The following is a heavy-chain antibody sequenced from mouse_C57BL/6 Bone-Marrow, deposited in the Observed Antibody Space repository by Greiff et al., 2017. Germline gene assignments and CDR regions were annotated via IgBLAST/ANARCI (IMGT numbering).Heavy chain of an antibody. CDR2: IYPGSGST. Sequence: VQLQQPGAELVKPGASVKMSCKASGYTFTSYWITWVKQRPGQGLEWIGDIYPGSGSTNYNEKFKSKATLTVDTSSSTAYMQLSSLTSEGSAVYYYARACYSNYWYFDVWGTGTTVTVSS. CDR1: GYTFTSYW. V-gene: IGHV1-55*01. J-gene: IGHJ1*03. CDR3: ARACYSNYWYFDV. D-gene: IGHD2-5*01.